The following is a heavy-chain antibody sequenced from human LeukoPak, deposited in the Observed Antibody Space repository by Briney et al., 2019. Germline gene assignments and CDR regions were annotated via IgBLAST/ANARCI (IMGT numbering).Heavy chain of an antibody. CDR1: GFTFSSYS. V-gene: IGHV3-21*01. CDR2: ISSSSSYI. J-gene: IGHJ4*02. CDR3: ARATYGSGSYYPY. D-gene: IGHD3-10*01. Sequence: PGGSLRLSCAASGFTFSSYSMNWVRQARGKGLEWVSSISSSSSYIYYADSVKGRFTISRDNAKNSLYLQMNSLRAEDTAVYYCARATYGSGSYYPYWGQGTLVTVSS.